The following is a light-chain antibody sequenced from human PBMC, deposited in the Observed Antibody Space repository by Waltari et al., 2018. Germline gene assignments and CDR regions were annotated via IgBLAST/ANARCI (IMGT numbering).Light chain of an antibody. CDR2: GAS. V-gene: IGKV3-15*01. J-gene: IGKJ2*03. CDR1: KSISKN. CDR3: QLYNHWYS. Sequence: EIVMTQSPVNLSVSPGERATLSCRARKSISKNLAWYQQKTGHAPSLLIYGASTRATGIPARFSGSGSVTEFTLTISNLQTEDFAVYYCQLYNHWYSVGQGTKLEIK.